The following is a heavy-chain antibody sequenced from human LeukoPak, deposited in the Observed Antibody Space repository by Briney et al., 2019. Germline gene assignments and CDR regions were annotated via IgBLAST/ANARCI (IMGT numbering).Heavy chain of an antibody. CDR2: ISAYNGNT. D-gene: IGHD3-3*01. CDR1: GYTFTSYG. CDR3: ARVRRPRTTYYDFWSGSFGYFDL. J-gene: IGHJ2*01. Sequence: ASVKVSCKASGYTFTSYGISWVRQAPGQGLEWMGWISAYNGNTNYAQKPQGRVTMTTDTSTSTAYMELRSLRSDDTAVYYCARVRRPRTTYYDFWSGSFGYFDLWGRGTLVTVSS. V-gene: IGHV1-18*01.